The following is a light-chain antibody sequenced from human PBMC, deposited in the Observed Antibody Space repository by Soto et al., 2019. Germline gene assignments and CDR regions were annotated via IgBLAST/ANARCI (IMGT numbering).Light chain of an antibody. CDR1: QGISSY. CDR2: AAS. Sequence: GYRVTITCRASQGISSYLAWYQQKPGKAPKLLIYAASTLQSGVPSRFSGSRSGTEFTLTIGSLQPDDFATYYCQQYHDYRWTFGQGTKVDIK. J-gene: IGKJ1*01. V-gene: IGKV1-8*01. CDR3: QQYHDYRWT.